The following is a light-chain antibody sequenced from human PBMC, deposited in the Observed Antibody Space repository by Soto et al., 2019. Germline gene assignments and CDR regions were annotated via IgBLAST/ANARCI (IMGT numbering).Light chain of an antibody. V-gene: IGKV1-12*01. CDR3: HQASSFPLS. Sequence: IQMTQSPSSLSASVGDRVTITCRASQTISNYLHWYQQKPGKAPKLLISAASSLQSGVPSRFSGSGSGTDFTLTITNLQPEDFATYYCHQASSFPLSFGGGTKVDIK. CDR1: QTISNY. J-gene: IGKJ4*01. CDR2: AAS.